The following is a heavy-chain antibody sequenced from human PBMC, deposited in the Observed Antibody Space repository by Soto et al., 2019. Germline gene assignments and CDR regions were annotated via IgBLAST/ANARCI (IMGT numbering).Heavy chain of an antibody. CDR1: GYKFNNFA. CDR2: ISVYTGNT. Sequence: ASVKVSCKASGYKFNNFAINWVRQAPGQGLEWMGWISVYTGNTNSEQKLHGRVTMTTDTSTSTAYMELRSLRSDDTTMYYCARDLTEGYYYYGMDVWGQGTTVTVSS. V-gene: IGHV1-18*01. J-gene: IGHJ6*02. D-gene: IGHD3-9*01. CDR3: ARDLTEGYYYYGMDV.